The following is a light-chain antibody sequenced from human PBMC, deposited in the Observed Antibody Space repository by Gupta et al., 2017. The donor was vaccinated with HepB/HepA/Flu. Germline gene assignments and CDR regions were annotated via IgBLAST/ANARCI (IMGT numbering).Light chain of an antibody. Sequence: EIVLTQSPATLSLSPGERATLSCRASQSASSYLAWYQQKPGQAPRLLIFDASHRATGIPARFSGSGSGTDFSLTIGSLEPEDFAVYYCQQRSNCPFTFGHGTKVDIK. V-gene: IGKV3-11*01. CDR1: QSASSY. CDR2: DAS. CDR3: QQRSNCPFT. J-gene: IGKJ3*01.